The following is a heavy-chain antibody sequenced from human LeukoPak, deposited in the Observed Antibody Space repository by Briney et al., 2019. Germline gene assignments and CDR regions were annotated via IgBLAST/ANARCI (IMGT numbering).Heavy chain of an antibody. D-gene: IGHD6-19*01. CDR2: MNPNSGNT. Sequence: ASVKVSCKASGYTFTSCDINWVRQATGQGLEWMGWMNPNSGNTGYGQSVQGRITMTSDISIGTAYMELSNLTSEDTAIYYCTRGSSGRRDNWGQGTLVTVSA. V-gene: IGHV1-8*01. CDR3: TRGSSGRRDN. J-gene: IGHJ4*02. CDR1: GYTFTSCD.